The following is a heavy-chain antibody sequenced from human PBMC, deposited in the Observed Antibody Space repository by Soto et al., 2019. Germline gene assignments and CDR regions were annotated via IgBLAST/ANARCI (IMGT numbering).Heavy chain of an antibody. CDR3: AKEKGYCMDV. V-gene: IGHV3-30*18. Sequence: QVQLVESGGGVVQPGRSLRLSCAASGFTFSSYGMHWVRQDPGKGLEWVAVISYDGSNKYYADSVKGRFTITGDNFKNPLYLHRNSLRAEDTAVYYCAKEKGYCMDVWGQGTTVTVSS. CDR1: GFTFSSYG. CDR2: ISYDGSNK. J-gene: IGHJ6*02.